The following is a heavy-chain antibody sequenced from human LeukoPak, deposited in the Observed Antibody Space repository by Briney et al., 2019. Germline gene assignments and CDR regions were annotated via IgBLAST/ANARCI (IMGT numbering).Heavy chain of an antibody. J-gene: IGHJ4*02. V-gene: IGHV3-53*01. CDR2: IYGGGST. Sequence: GGSLRLSCAATGLSVSSNFMSWVRQAPGKGLEWVSVIYGGGSTYYADSVKGRFTISRDTPKNTLYLQMNSLRAGDTAVYYCARDRLGAIDYWGQGTLVTVSS. CDR1: GLSVSSNF. D-gene: IGHD1-26*01. CDR3: ARDRLGAIDY.